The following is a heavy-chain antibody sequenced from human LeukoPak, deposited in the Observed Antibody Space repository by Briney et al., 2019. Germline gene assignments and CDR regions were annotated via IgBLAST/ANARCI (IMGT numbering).Heavy chain of an antibody. CDR3: ARDREMATIVSDAFDI. V-gene: IGHV3-30-3*01. CDR2: ISYDGSNK. CDR1: GFTFSSYA. Sequence: GGSLRLSCAASGFTFSSYAMHWVRQAPGKGLEWVAVISYDGSNKYYADSVKGRFTISRDNSKNTLYLQMNSLRAEDTAVYYCARDREMATIVSDAFDIWGQGTMVTISS. D-gene: IGHD5-24*01. J-gene: IGHJ3*02.